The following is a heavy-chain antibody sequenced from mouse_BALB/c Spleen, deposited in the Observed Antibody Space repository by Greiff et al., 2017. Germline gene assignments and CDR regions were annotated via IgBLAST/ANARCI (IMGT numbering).Heavy chain of an antibody. Sequence: VKLVESGPGLVQPSQSLSITCTVSGFSLTSYGVHWVRQSPGKGLEWLGVIWSGGSTDYNAAFISRLSISKDNSKSQVFFKMNSLQANDTAIYYCARTHYGYNAMDYWGQGTSVTVSS. CDR2: IWSGGST. CDR3: ARTHYGYNAMDY. V-gene: IGHV2-2*02. CDR1: GFSLTSYG. J-gene: IGHJ4*01. D-gene: IGHD1-2*01.